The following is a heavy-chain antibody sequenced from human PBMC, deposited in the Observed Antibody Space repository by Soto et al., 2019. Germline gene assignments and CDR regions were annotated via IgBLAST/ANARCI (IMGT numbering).Heavy chain of an antibody. Sequence: QVQLQESGPGLVRPSETLSLTCSVSGSSFTGDYCSGIRQPAGKGLEWIGRVFGNGAGTPIYNSSLKNRVTMSVDSSTKQFSLKLTSVTAADTAVYFCARDLPPYDRRRQSAGAFEDWGQGILVTVSS. J-gene: IGHJ4*02. V-gene: IGHV4-4*07. CDR1: GSSFTGDY. CDR2: VFGNGAGTP. CDR3: ARDLPPYDRRRQSAGAFED. D-gene: IGHD3-22*01.